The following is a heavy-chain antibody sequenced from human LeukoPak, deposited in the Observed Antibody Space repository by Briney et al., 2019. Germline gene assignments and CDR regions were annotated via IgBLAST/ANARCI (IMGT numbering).Heavy chain of an antibody. Sequence: GESLKISCKGSGYRCTRYWIGWVRQMPGKGLEWMGIIYPAVSDTRYSPSFQGQVTISVDKSINTAYLQWSTLRASDTAMYYCARNDHNSTEFATWGQGTLVTVSS. CDR2: IYPAVSDT. V-gene: IGHV5-51*01. CDR3: ARNDHNSTEFAT. J-gene: IGHJ5*02. D-gene: IGHD2/OR15-2a*01. CDR1: GYRCTRYW.